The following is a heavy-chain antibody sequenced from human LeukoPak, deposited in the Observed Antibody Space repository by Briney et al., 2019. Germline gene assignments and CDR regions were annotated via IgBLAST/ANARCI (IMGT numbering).Heavy chain of an antibody. V-gene: IGHV3-30*02. Sequence: GGSLRLSCAASGFTFSNYGMHWVRQAPGKGLEWVTFIRYDGSKKYYADSVKGRFTISRDSSKNTLYLQMNSLRAEDTAVYYCARGVHSSGWYTVDYFDYWGQGTLVTVSS. CDR1: GFTFSNYG. J-gene: IGHJ4*02. D-gene: IGHD6-19*01. CDR2: IRYDGSKK. CDR3: ARGVHSSGWYTVDYFDY.